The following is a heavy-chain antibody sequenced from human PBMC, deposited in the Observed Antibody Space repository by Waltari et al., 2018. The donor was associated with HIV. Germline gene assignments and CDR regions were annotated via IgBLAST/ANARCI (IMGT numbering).Heavy chain of an antibody. D-gene: IGHD3-22*01. CDR1: GFMFSGYG. CDR2: TSFDGTNN. CDR3: AKDRSGSLHYFYYYGMDV. J-gene: IGHJ6*04. V-gene: IGHV3-30*01. Sequence: QVQLVESGGGVVRPGGSLRLSCSASGFMFSGYGLHWVRQAPGKGLEWVAATSFDGTNNYYAHSVKGRFTISRDNIKNILHLQMNSLKIEDMAVYYCAKDRSGSLHYFYYYGMDVWGKGTTVAVSS.